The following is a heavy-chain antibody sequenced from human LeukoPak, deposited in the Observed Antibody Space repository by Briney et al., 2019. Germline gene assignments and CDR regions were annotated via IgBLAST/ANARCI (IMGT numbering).Heavy chain of an antibody. V-gene: IGHV3-7*01. J-gene: IGHJ4*02. CDR2: IKEDGTEE. Sequence: GSLRLSCAGSGFTFSDFWMTWVRQTPGKGLEWVANIKEDGTEENLVDSVKGRFTISRDNTKNLLFLEMNNLRGDDTAIYYCVRESRPGGAMGLYHNLDYWGQGTLVAVSS. CDR1: GFTFSDFW. CDR3: VRESRPGGAMGLYHNLDY. D-gene: IGHD1-1*01.